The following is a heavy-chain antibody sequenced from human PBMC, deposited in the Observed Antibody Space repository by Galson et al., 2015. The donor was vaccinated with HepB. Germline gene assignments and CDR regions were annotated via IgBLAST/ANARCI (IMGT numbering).Heavy chain of an antibody. CDR1: GFTVSSYA. CDR3: VKCQQGYSGYDYLDY. Sequence: SLRLSCAASGFTVSSYAMHWVRQAAGKGLDFGSAIRSHGDSTYYADSVKGRFTISRDNSKNTLYLQLSRLRAEDTALYYCVKCQQGYSGYDYLDYWGQGPLVTVSS. CDR2: IRSHGDST. V-gene: IGHV3-64D*08. J-gene: IGHJ4*02. D-gene: IGHD5-12*01.